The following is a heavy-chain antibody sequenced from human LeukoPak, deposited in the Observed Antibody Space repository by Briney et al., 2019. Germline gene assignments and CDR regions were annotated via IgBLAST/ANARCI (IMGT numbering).Heavy chain of an antibody. CDR3: AKDRRSSSWYRSYYFDY. D-gene: IGHD6-13*01. CDR2: ISGSGGST. Sequence: GGSLRLPCAASGFTFSTYAMSWVRQAPGKGLEWVSAISGSGGSTYYADSVKGRFTVSRDNSKNTLYPQMNSLRAEDMAVYYCAKDRRSSSWYRSYYFDYWGQGTLVTVSS. J-gene: IGHJ4*02. CDR1: GFTFSTYA. V-gene: IGHV3-23*01.